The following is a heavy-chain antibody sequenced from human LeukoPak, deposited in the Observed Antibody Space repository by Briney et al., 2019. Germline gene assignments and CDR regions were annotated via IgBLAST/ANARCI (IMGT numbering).Heavy chain of an antibody. J-gene: IGHJ5*02. CDR1: GYTFTSYG. Sequence: ASVKVSCKASGYTFTSYGISWVRQAPGQGLEWMGWISAYNGNTNYAQKLQGRVTMTTDTSTSTVYMELSSLRSEDTAVYYCARALPHRRLMDTTMEQHWFDPWGQGTLVTVSS. CDR2: ISAYNGNT. V-gene: IGHV1-18*01. CDR3: ARALPHRRLMDTTMEQHWFDP. D-gene: IGHD5-18*01.